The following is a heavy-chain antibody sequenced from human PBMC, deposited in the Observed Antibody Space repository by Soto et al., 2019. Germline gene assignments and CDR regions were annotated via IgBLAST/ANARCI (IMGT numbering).Heavy chain of an antibody. D-gene: IGHD3-16*02. CDR2: IYSGGST. V-gene: IGHV3-66*01. CDR3: ASKEPYDYVWGSYRWEIDY. Sequence: EVQLVESGGGLVQPEGSLRLSCAASGFTVSSNYMSWVRQAPGKGLEWVSVIYSGGSTYYADSVKGRFTISRDNSKNTLYLQMNSLRAEDTAVYYCASKEPYDYVWGSYRWEIDYWGQGTLVTVSS. J-gene: IGHJ4*02. CDR1: GFTVSSNY.